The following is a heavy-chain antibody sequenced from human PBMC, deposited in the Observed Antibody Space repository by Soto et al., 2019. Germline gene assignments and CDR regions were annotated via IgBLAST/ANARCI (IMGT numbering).Heavy chain of an antibody. D-gene: IGHD1-26*01. V-gene: IGHV3-49*03. CDR3: SRGGSYAFDY. J-gene: IGHJ4*02. CDR2: IRSKTYGGTA. Sequence: PGGSLRLSCTASGFTFGAYAMSWFRQAPGKGLEWIGFIRSKTYGGTAEYAASVKGRFTISRDDSKSIAYLQMNSLKTEDTAVYYCSRGGSYAFDYWGQGTLVTVSS. CDR1: GFTFGAYA.